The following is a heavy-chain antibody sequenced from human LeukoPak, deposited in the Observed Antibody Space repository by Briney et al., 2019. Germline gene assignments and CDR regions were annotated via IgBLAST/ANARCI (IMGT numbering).Heavy chain of an antibody. CDR2: ISVYNGNT. CDR1: GYTFTTYG. CDR3: ARGPHYYGSGSYYPFDY. Sequence: ASVNVSCKGSGYTFTTYGISWVRQAPGQGLEWMGWISVYNGNTNYAQKFQGRVTMTTDTSTNTTYMELRSLISDDTAVYYCARGPHYYGSGSYYPFDYWGQGTLVTVSS. D-gene: IGHD3-10*01. J-gene: IGHJ4*02. V-gene: IGHV1-18*01.